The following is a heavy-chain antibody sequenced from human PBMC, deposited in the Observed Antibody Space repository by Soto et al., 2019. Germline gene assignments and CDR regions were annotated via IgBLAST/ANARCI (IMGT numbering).Heavy chain of an antibody. D-gene: IGHD3-22*01. J-gene: IGHJ4*02. V-gene: IGHV3-48*03. CDR3: ARDTLYTSGPFDY. CDR2: ISTSGSTI. Sequence: GSLRLSCAASGFTFSSYKMNWVRQAPVKGLEWVSYISTSGSTIYYADSVKGRFTISRDNAKNSLYLQMNSLRAEDTAVYYCARDTLYTSGPFDYWGQGTLVTVSS. CDR1: GFTFSSYK.